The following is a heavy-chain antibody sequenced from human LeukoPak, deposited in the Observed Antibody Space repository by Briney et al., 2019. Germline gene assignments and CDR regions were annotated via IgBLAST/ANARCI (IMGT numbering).Heavy chain of an antibody. J-gene: IGHJ4*02. CDR1: GASISSSNYY. V-gene: IGHV4-39*01. CDR2: IYYSGST. CDR3: ARHGTDYKIWWLRRHFDY. Sequence: PSETLSLTCTVSGASISSSNYYWGWIRQPPGKGLEWIGNIYYSGSTYYNPSLKSRVSISVDTSKNQFSLKLSSVTAADTAVYYCARHGTDYKIWWLRRHFDYWGQGSLVTVSS. D-gene: IGHD5-12*01.